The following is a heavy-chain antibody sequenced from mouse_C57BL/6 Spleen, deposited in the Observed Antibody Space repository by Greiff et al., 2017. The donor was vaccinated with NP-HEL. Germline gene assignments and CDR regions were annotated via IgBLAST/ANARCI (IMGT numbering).Heavy chain of an antibody. D-gene: IGHD2-3*01. CDR3: ARCDGYYQAWFAY. V-gene: IGHV1-50*01. CDR2: IDPSDSYT. Sequence: VQLQQPGAELVKPGASVKLSCKASGYTFTSYWMQWVKQRPGQGLEWIGEIDPSDSYTNYNQKFKGKATLTVDTSSSTAYMQLSSLTSEDSAVYYCARCDGYYQAWFAYWGKGTLVTVSA. J-gene: IGHJ3*01. CDR1: GYTFTSYW.